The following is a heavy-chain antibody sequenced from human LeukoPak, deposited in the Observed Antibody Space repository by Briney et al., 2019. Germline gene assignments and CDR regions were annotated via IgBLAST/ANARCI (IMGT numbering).Heavy chain of an antibody. CDR3: ARAVGATVLDY. CDR2: IFYTGSS. J-gene: IGHJ4*02. D-gene: IGHD1-26*01. V-gene: IGHV4-39*07. CDR1: GGSISGSNYY. Sequence: SETLSLTCTVSGGSISGSNYYWGWLRQPPGKGLEWIGSIFYTGSSYYNPSLKSRVTLSVDTSKDQFSLKLSSVTAADTAVYYCARAVGATVLDYWGQGTLVTVSS.